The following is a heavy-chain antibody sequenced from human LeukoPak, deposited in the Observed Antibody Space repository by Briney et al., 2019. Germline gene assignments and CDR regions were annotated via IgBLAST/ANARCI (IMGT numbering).Heavy chain of an antibody. CDR3: ARDSSSSWYNWFDP. V-gene: IGHV3-7*01. CDR1: GFTFSSYW. D-gene: IGHD6-13*01. Sequence: TGGSLRLSCAASGFTFSSYWMSWVRQAPGKGLEWVANIKQDGSEKYYVDSVKGRFTISRDNAKNSLYLQMNSLRAEDTAVYYCARDSSSSWYNWFDPWGQGTLVTVSS. J-gene: IGHJ5*02. CDR2: IKQDGSEK.